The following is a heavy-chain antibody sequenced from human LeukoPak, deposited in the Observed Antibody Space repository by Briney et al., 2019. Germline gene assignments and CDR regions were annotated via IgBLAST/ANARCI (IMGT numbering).Heavy chain of an antibody. V-gene: IGHV4-4*02. CDR1: GGSISSSNW. Sequence: SGTLSLTCAVSGGSISSSNWWSWVRPPPGKGLEWIGEIYHSGSTNYNPSLKSRVTISVDKSKNQFSLKLSSVTAADTAVYYCARGGDYYDRSGYSDPFYFYGMSVWGQGITVTVSS. J-gene: IGHJ6*02. CDR2: IYHSGST. CDR3: ARGGDYYDRSGYSDPFYFYGMSV. D-gene: IGHD3-22*01.